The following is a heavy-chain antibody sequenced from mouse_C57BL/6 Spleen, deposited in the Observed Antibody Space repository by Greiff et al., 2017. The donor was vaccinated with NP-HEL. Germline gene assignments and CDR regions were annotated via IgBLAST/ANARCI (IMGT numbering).Heavy chain of an antibody. V-gene: IGHV5-17*01. CDR2: ISSGSSTI. CDR1: GFTFSDYG. CDR3: ARQDWDWYFDV. D-gene: IGHD4-1*01. Sequence: EVQGVESGGGLVKPGGSLKLSCAASGFTFSDYGMHWVRQAPEKGLEWVAYISSGSSTIYYADTVKGRFTIYRDNAKNTLFLQMTSLRSEDTAMYYCARQDWDWYFDVWGTGTTVTVSS. J-gene: IGHJ1*03.